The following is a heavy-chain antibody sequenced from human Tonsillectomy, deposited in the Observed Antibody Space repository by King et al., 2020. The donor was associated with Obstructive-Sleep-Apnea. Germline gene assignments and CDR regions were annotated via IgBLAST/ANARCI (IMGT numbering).Heavy chain of an antibody. CDR2: FISMGSTR. D-gene: IGHD4-17*01. CDR3: ARECDYGDYSFDY. Sequence: VQLVESGGGLVKPGGSLRLSFASSGFTFSDAYMSLIRPAPGKGRVWVSYFISMGSTRYYDDSVKGRFTISRDNAKNSLFLQMNSLRAEDTAVYYCARECDYGDYSFDYWGQGTLVTVSS. V-gene: IGHV3-11*01. J-gene: IGHJ4*02. CDR1: GFTFSDAY.